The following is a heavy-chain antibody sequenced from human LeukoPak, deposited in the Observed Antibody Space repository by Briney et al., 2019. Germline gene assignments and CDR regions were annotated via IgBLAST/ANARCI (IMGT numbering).Heavy chain of an antibody. V-gene: IGHV3-21*01. CDR3: ARGYCGGDCYGD. D-gene: IGHD2-21*02. CDR2: ISGSSRHI. Sequence: GGSLRLSCAASGFTFSDHTMNWVRQAPGKGLEYVSSISGSSRHIYYADSVKGRFTISRDNTKSSLYLQMNSLRVEDMAVYYCARGYCGGDCYGDWGQGTLVTVSS. CDR1: GFTFSDHT. J-gene: IGHJ1*01.